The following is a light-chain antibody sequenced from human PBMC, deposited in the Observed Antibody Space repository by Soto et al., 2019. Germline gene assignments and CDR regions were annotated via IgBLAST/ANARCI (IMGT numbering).Light chain of an antibody. J-gene: IGKJ4*01. CDR2: AAS. CDR3: QQYGSSPFT. CDR1: QSISSSY. V-gene: IGKV3-20*01. Sequence: EIVSTQSPGTLSLSPGERATLSCRASQSISSSYLAWYQQKPGQAPRLLIYAASSRATGIPDRFSGSGSGTDFTLAISRLEPEDFAAYYCQQYGSSPFTFGGGTKVDIK.